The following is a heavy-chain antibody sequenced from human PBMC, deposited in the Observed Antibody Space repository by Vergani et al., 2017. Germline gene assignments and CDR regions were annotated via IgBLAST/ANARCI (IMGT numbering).Heavy chain of an antibody. CDR1: GYTFTSYG. CDR2: INAGNGNT. Sequence: QVQLVQSGAEVKKPGASVKVSCKASGYTFTSYGISWVRQAPGQGLEWMGWINAGNGNTKYSQKFQGRVTITRDTSASTAYMELSSLRSEDTAVYYCAREEFYDDVWGSYRWNDAFDIWGQGTMVTVSS. V-gene: IGHV1-18*01. J-gene: IGHJ3*02. D-gene: IGHD3-16*02. CDR3: AREEFYDDVWGSYRWNDAFDI.